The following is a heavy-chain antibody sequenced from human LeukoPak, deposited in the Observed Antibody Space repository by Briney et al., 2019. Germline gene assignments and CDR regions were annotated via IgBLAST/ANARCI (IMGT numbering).Heavy chain of an antibody. D-gene: IGHD3-10*01. Sequence: GGSLRLSCAVSGFTFSNYAMSWVRQAPGKGLEWVSTIGGGNSYYADSVRGRFTISRDNSKRTQSLQMNSLRAEDTAVYYCAKGLHYYYYGSLNYWGQGTLVTVSS. V-gene: IGHV3-23*01. J-gene: IGHJ4*02. CDR3: AKGLHYYYYGSLNY. CDR2: IGGGNS. CDR1: GFTFSNYA.